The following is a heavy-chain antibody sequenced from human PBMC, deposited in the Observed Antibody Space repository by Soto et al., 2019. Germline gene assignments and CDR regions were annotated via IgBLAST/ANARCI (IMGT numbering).Heavy chain of an antibody. Sequence: GASVKVSCKASGGTFSSYAISWVRQAPGQGLEWMGGIIPIFGTANYAQKFQGRVTITADESTSTAYMELSSLRSEDTAVYYCARGKYSSSSYYYYGMDVWGQGTTVT. CDR3: ARGKYSSSSYYYYGMDV. J-gene: IGHJ6*02. CDR1: GGTFSSYA. CDR2: IIPIFGTA. D-gene: IGHD6-6*01. V-gene: IGHV1-69*13.